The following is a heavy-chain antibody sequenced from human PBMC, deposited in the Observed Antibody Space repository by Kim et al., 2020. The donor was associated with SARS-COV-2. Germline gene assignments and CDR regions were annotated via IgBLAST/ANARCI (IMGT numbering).Heavy chain of an antibody. CDR2: IDGSDGTT. CDR3: MKGGGGWIWDR. CDR1: GFTFTGYA. V-gene: IGHV3-23*01. Sequence: GGSLRLSCTTSGFTFTGYAMSWVRQAPGKGLEWVSSIDGSDGTTYYVDSVKGRFTISRDNSKNTLYLQMNSLRADDTAVYYCMKGGGGWIWDRWGQGTRGTVSS. J-gene: IGHJ5*02. D-gene: IGHD2-2*03.